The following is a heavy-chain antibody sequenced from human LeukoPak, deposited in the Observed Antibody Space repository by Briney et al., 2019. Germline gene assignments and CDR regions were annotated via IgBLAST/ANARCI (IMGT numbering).Heavy chain of an antibody. D-gene: IGHD3-10*01. Sequence: PGGSLRLSCAASGFTFSSYSMNWVRQAPGKGLEWVSYISSSSSTIYYADSVKGRFTISRDNAKNSLYLQMNSLRAEDTAVYYCARWDDYGSGPFDYWGQGTLVTVSS. CDR1: GFTFSSYS. CDR2: ISSSSSTI. V-gene: IGHV3-48*01. J-gene: IGHJ4*02. CDR3: ARWDDYGSGPFDY.